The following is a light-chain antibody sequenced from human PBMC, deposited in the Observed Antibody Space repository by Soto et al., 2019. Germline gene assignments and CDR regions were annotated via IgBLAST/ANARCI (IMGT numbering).Light chain of an antibody. CDR1: QTILYSSNNKNY. CDR2: WAS. CDR3: QQYYGTPYT. J-gene: IGKJ2*01. Sequence: DIVMTQSPDSLAVSLGERATINCRSSQTILYSSNNKNYLAWYQQKPGQPPELLISWASTRDSGVPDRFSGSGSGTDFTLTISSLQAEDVAVYYGQQYYGTPYTFGQGTRLEIK. V-gene: IGKV4-1*01.